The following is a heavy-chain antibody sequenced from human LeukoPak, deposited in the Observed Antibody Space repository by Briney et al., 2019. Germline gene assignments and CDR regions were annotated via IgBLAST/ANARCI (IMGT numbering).Heavy chain of an antibody. CDR3: ATGGQQYYDY. V-gene: IGHV3-23*01. CDR2: ISGGGGST. J-gene: IGHJ4*02. Sequence: GGSLRLSCAASGFTFSSYAMSWVRQAPGKGLEWVSAISGGGGSTYYADSVKGRFTISRDNSKNTLYLQMNSLRAEDTAVYYCATGGQQYYDYWGQGTLVTVSS. D-gene: IGHD1/OR15-1a*01. CDR1: GFTFSSYA.